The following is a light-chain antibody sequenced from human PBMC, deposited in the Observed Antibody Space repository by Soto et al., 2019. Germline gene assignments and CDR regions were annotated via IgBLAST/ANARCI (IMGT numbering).Light chain of an antibody. CDR1: QDISDY. J-gene: IGKJ1*01. CDR2: AAS. Sequence: AIRMTQSPSSLSASTGDRVTITCRASQDISDYLVLYQQKPGKAPKVLIHAASTLQGGVSSRFSGSRSGTDFTLTINSLQSEDFATYYCQHYYTYPWTFGQGTKVEV. CDR3: QHYYTYPWT. V-gene: IGKV1-8*01.